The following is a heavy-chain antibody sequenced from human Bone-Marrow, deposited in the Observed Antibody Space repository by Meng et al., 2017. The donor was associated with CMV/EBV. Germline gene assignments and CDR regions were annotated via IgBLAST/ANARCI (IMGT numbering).Heavy chain of an antibody. V-gene: IGHV4-39*01. CDR3: ARHRDEFWIYYFDY. CDR1: GGSTSSSSYY. Sequence: SETLSLTCTVSGGSTSSSSYYWGWIRQPPGKGLEWIGSIYYSGSTYYNPSLKSRVTISVDTSKNQFSLKLRSVTAADTAVYYCARHRDEFWIYYFDYWGQGTRVTVSS. J-gene: IGHJ4*02. D-gene: IGHD3-3*01. CDR2: IYYSGST.